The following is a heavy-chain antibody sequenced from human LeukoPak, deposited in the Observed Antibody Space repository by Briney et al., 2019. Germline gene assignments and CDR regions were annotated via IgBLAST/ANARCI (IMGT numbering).Heavy chain of an antibody. V-gene: IGHV4-38-2*02. J-gene: IGHJ3*02. Sequence: SETLSLTCTVSGYSISSGYYWGWIRQPPGKGLEWIGSIYHSGSTYYNPSLKSRVTISVDTSKNQFSLNLSSVTAADTAVYYCARDFWSTRAFDIWGQGTMVTVPS. CDR1: GYSISSGYY. CDR2: IYHSGST. D-gene: IGHD3-3*01. CDR3: ARDFWSTRAFDI.